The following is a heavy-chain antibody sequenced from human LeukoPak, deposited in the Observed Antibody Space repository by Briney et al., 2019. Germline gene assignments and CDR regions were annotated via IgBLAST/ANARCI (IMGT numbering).Heavy chain of an antibody. CDR1: GFTFSSYW. D-gene: IGHD3-16*02. CDR2: IKQDGSEK. Sequence: GGSLRLSCAASGFTFSSYWMSWLRQAPRKGLEWVANIKQDGSEKYYVDSVKGRFTISRDNAKNSLYLQMNSLRAEDTAVYYCARVKHGGGGVIADPYFDYWGQGTLVTVSS. CDR3: ARVKHGGGGVIADPYFDY. V-gene: IGHV3-7*03. J-gene: IGHJ4*02.